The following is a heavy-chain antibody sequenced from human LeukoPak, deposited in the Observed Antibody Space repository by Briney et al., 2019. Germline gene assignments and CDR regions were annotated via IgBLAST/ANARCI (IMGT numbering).Heavy chain of an antibody. Sequence: ASVKVSCKASGYTFTSYGISWVRQAPGQGLEWMGWISAYNGNTNYAQKLQGRVTMTTDTSTSTAYMELRGLRSDDTAVYYCARVEKQTGYYGSGSDPWGQGTLVTVSS. J-gene: IGHJ5*02. CDR3: ARVEKQTGYYGSGSDP. V-gene: IGHV1-18*01. CDR2: ISAYNGNT. D-gene: IGHD3-10*01. CDR1: GYTFTSYG.